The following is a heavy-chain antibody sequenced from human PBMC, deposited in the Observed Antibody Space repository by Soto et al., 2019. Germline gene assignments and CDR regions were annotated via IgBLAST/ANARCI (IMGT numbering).Heavy chain of an antibody. J-gene: IGHJ5*02. Sequence: QITLKESGPTLVKPTQTLTLTCTFSGLSLSTSGEAVGWIRQPPGKALEWLALIYWVDDKRYNPTLKTRLTITTDTPKNQVVLTLTNMDPVDTATYYCAHYVSTSPAGWFDPWGQGILVTVSS. V-gene: IGHV2-5*02. CDR1: GLSLSTSGEA. D-gene: IGHD2-2*01. CDR2: IYWVDDK. CDR3: AHYVSTSPAGWFDP.